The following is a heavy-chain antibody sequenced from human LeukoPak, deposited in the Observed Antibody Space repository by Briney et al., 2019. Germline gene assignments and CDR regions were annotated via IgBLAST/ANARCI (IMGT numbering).Heavy chain of an antibody. V-gene: IGHV3-53*01. CDR1: GLTVSSNY. CDR2: IYSGGST. Sequence: GGSLRLSCAASGLTVSSNYMSWVRQAPGKGLEWVSVIYSGGSTYYADSVKGRFTISRDNSKNTLYLQMNSLRAEDTAVYYCARDGVWFGELLRDWGQGTLVTVSS. J-gene: IGHJ4*02. D-gene: IGHD3-10*01. CDR3: ARDGVWFGELLRD.